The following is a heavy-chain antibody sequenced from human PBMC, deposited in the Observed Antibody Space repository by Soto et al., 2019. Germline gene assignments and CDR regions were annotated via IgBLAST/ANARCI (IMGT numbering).Heavy chain of an antibody. J-gene: IGHJ5*02. Sequence: SETLSLTCAVYGGSFSGYYWSWIRQPPGKGLEWIGEINHSGSTNYNPPLKSRVTISVDTSKNQFSLKLSSVTAADTAVYYCARGRYCSSTSCPHRFDPWGQGTLVTVSS. V-gene: IGHV4-34*01. D-gene: IGHD2-2*01. CDR3: ARGRYCSSTSCPHRFDP. CDR1: GGSFSGYY. CDR2: INHSGST.